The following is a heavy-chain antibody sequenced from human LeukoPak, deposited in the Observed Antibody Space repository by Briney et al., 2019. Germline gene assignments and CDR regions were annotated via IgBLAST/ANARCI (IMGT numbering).Heavy chain of an antibody. D-gene: IGHD3-10*01. CDR2: ISSSGSTI. CDR3: ARGGVYYGSGSYPLDY. CDR1: GFTFNSYE. J-gene: IGHJ4*02. V-gene: IGHV3-48*03. Sequence: GGSLRLSCAASGFTFNSYEMNWVRQAPGKGLGWVSYISSSGSTIFYADSVKGRFTISRDNAKNSLYLRMNSLRAEDTAVYYCARGGVYYGSGSYPLDYWGQGTLVTVSS.